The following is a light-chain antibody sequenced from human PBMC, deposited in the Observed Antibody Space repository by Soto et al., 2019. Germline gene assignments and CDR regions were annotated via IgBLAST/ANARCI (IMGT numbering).Light chain of an antibody. CDR2: GAS. J-gene: IGKJ1*01. CDR3: QQYGSSPQT. CDR1: QSVSSSY. Sequence: EIVLTQSPGTLSLSPGETATLSCRASQSVSSSYLAWYQQKPGQAPRLLLYGASSRATGIPDRFSGSGSGTDFAITISRLEPEDFAVYYCQQYGSSPQTFGQGTKV. V-gene: IGKV3-20*01.